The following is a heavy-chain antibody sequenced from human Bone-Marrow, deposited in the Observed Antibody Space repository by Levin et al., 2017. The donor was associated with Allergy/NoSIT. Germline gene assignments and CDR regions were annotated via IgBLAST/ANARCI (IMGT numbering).Heavy chain of an antibody. CDR1: GFTFSDYY. Sequence: SCAASGFTFSDYYMSWIRQTPGKGLEWVSYISSSANAISYADSVKGRFTISRDNAKNSLYLQMNSLRVEDTAVYYCARAAGWFDPWGQGPLVTVSS. J-gene: IGHJ5*02. V-gene: IGHV3-11*01. CDR2: ISSSANAI. CDR3: ARAAGWFDP.